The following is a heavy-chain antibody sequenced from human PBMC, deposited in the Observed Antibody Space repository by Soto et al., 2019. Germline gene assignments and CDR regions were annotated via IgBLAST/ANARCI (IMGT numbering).Heavy chain of an antibody. V-gene: IGHV1-18*01. CDR1: GYTFTSYG. CDR2: ISAYNGNT. J-gene: IGHJ6*02. CDR3: AREDCSSTSCYQYYYYYYGMDV. Sequence: GASVKVSCKASGYTFTSYGISWVRQAPGQGLEWMGWISAYNGNTNYAQKPQGRVTMTTDTSTSTAYMELRSLRSDDTAVYYCAREDCSSTSCYQYYYYYYGMDVWGQGTTVTVSS. D-gene: IGHD2-2*01.